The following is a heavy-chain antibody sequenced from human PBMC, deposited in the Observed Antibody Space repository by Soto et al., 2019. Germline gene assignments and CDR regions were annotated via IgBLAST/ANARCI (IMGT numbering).Heavy chain of an antibody. Sequence: QVQLQESGPGLVKPSETLSLTCTVSGGSIGNYYWSWIRQPPGKGLEWIGYIYYSGSTNYNPSLGSRVIISIDMSKNQFSLKLSSVTAADTAVYYCAYHGGWYTLPDYYMNVWGKGTTVTVSS. V-gene: IGHV4-59*08. CDR2: IYYSGST. CDR3: AYHGGWYTLPDYYMNV. D-gene: IGHD1-20*01. CDR1: GGSIGNYY. J-gene: IGHJ6*03.